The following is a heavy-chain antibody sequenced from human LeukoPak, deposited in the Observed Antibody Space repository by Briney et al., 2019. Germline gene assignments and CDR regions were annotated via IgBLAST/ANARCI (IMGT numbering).Heavy chain of an antibody. Sequence: ASVKVSCKASGYTFTSYVISWVRQAPGQGLEWMGWISAYNGNTDYAQSLQGRVTMTLDTSTRTVYMEFRSLRSDDTAVYCCAIDVGRSDDLDYWGQGTLVTVSS. V-gene: IGHV1-18*01. CDR3: AIDVGRSDDLDY. J-gene: IGHJ4*02. CDR1: GYTFTSYV. D-gene: IGHD3-16*01. CDR2: ISAYNGNT.